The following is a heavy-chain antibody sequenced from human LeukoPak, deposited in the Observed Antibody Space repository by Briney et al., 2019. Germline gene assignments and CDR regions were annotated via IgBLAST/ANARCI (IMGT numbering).Heavy chain of an antibody. CDR3: ARGSGSYYKIGWFDP. V-gene: IGHV3-64D*06. J-gene: IGHJ5*02. CDR1: GFTFSSYA. D-gene: IGHD3-10*01. Sequence: PGGSLRLSCSASGFTFSSYAMHWVRQAPGKGLEYVSAISSNGGSTYYADSVKGRFTISRDNSKNTLCLQMSSLRAEDTAVYYCARGSGSYYKIGWFDPWGQGTLVTVSS. CDR2: ISSNGGST.